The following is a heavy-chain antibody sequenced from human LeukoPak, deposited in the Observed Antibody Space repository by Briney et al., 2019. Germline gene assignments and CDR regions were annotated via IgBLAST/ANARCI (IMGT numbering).Heavy chain of an antibody. D-gene: IGHD3-3*01. CDR3: ARDRHGFWSGDHYFYVDV. V-gene: IGHV4-61*03. CDR2: IYDSGTM. CDR1: GGSISSSSYY. Sequence: KTSETLSLTCTVSGGSISSSSYYWGWIRQPPGKGLEWIGHIYDSGTMNYNPSLKSRLSLSVDTSKNRFSLRLRSVTPADTAVYYCARDRHGFWSGDHYFYVDVWGKGTTVAVSS. J-gene: IGHJ6*03.